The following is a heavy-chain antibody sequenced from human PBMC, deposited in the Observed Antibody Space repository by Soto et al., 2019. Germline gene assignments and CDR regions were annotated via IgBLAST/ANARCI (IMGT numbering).Heavy chain of an antibody. D-gene: IGHD4-17*01. CDR2: ISYDGSNK. J-gene: IGHJ4*02. Sequence: GGSLRLSCAASGFTFSSYAMHWVRQAPGKGLEWVAVISYDGSNKYYADSVKGRFTISRDNSKNTLYLQMNSLRAEDTAVYYCARNWRLRVTDLDYWGQGTLVTVSS. CDR1: GFTFSSYA. V-gene: IGHV3-30-3*01. CDR3: ARNWRLRVTDLDY.